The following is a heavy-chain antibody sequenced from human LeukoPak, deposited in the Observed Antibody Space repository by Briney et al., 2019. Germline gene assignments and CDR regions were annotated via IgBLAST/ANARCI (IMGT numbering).Heavy chain of an antibody. D-gene: IGHD4-17*01. CDR3: ARAGDYGDYNYMDV. CDR2: IIPIFGTA. CDR1: GGTFSSYA. V-gene: IGHV1-69*05. J-gene: IGHJ6*03. Sequence: SVKVSCKASGGTFSSYAISWVRQAPGQGLEWIGGIIPIFGTANYAQKFQGRVTITTDESTSTAYMELSSLRSEDTAVYYCARAGDYGDYNYMDVWGKGTTVTVSS.